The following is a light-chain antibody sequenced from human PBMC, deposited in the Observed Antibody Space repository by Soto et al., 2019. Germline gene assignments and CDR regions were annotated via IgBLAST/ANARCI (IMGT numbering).Light chain of an antibody. V-gene: IGLV2-14*01. J-gene: IGLJ1*01. CDR1: SSDVGGYNY. CDR3: SSYTSTNTLAV. CDR2: EVS. Sequence: QSVLPQPASVSGSPGQSITISCTGTSSDVGGYNYVSWYQQHAGFAPKLIIYEVSNRPSGVSNRFSGSKSGDTASLTISGLQAEDEADYYCSSYTSTNTLAVFGTGTKVTVL.